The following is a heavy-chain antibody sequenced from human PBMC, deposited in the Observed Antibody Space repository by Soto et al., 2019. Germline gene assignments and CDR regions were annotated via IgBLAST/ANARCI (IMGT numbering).Heavy chain of an antibody. CDR1: GFTFSSYG. D-gene: IGHD3-9*01. V-gene: IGHV3-30*18. CDR2: ISYDGSNK. CDR3: AKDRGVVLRYFDSLGY. Sequence: QVQLVESGGGVVQPGRSLRLSCAASGFTFSSYGMHWVRQAPGKGLEWVAVISYDGSNKYYADSVKGRFTISRDNSKNTLYLQMNSLRAEDTAVYYCAKDRGVVLRYFDSLGYWGQGTLVTVSS. J-gene: IGHJ4*02.